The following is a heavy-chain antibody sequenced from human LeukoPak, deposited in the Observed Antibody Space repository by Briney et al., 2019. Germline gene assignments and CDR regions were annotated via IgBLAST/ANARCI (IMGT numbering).Heavy chain of an antibody. CDR1: GFTFSSYG. Sequence: GRSLRLSCAASGFTFSSYGMHWVRQAPGKGLEWVAVISYDGSNKYYADSVKGRFTISRDISKNTLYLQMNSLRPEDTAVYYCAKDRSNNFDYWGQGTLGTVSS. CDR3: AKDRSNNFDY. J-gene: IGHJ4*02. V-gene: IGHV3-30*18. CDR2: ISYDGSNK.